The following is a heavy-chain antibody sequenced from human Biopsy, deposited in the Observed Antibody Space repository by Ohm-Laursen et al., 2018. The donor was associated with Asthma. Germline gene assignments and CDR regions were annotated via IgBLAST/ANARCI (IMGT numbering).Heavy chain of an antibody. V-gene: IGHV3-30*03. J-gene: IGHJ3*02. CDR2: ISYDGSNK. D-gene: IGHD1-1*01. Sequence: SLRLSCTATGFTFSSYGMHWVRQAPGKGLEWVAVISYDGSNKYYADSVKGRFTIPRDNSKNTLYLQMNSLREEDTAVYYCVRDGTDDAFDIWGQGTVVSVSS. CDR3: VRDGTDDAFDI. CDR1: GFTFSSYG.